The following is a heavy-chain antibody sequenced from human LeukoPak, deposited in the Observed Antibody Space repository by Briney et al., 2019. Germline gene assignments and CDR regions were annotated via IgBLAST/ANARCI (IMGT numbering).Heavy chain of an antibody. Sequence: SGTLSLTCTVSGGSISSYYWSWIRQPPGKGLEWVGYIYYSGSTNYNPSLKSRVTISLDASKNQFSLKLSSVTAADTALYYCARAALTMGATKFGYWGQGTLVTVSS. CDR1: GGSISSYY. D-gene: IGHD1-26*01. J-gene: IGHJ4*02. CDR3: ARAALTMGATKFGY. CDR2: IYYSGST. V-gene: IGHV4-59*01.